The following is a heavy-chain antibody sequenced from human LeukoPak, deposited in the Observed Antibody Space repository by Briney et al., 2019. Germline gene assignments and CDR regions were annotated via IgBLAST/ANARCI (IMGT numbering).Heavy chain of an antibody. Sequence: GGSLRLSCAASGFAFNNFAMTWVRQAPGKGLEWVSSISGSGAGTYYADSVKGRFIISRDTSKKTLFLQLNSLRAEDTAVYYCAEDYYNPPPGYWGQGTLVTASS. V-gene: IGHV3-23*01. D-gene: IGHD3-22*01. CDR1: GFAFNNFA. CDR2: ISGSGAGT. J-gene: IGHJ4*02. CDR3: AEDYYNPPPGY.